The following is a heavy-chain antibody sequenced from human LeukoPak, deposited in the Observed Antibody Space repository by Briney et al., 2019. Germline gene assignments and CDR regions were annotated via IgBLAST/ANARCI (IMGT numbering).Heavy chain of an antibody. V-gene: IGHV4-61*02. CDR3: AIGLTGVSDAFDI. CDR2: IYTSGSP. D-gene: IGHD1-20*01. CDR1: GVSISSGSYY. J-gene: IGHJ3*02. Sequence: SETLSLTCTVSGVSISSGSYYWSWIRQPAGKGLEWIGRIYTSGSPNYNPSLKSRVTISVDTSKNQFSLKLSSVTAADTAVYYCAIGLTGVSDAFDIWGKGQWSPSLQ.